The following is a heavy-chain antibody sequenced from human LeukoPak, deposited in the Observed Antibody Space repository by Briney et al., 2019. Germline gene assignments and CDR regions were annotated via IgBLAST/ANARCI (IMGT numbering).Heavy chain of an antibody. V-gene: IGHV3-23*01. D-gene: IGHD2-21*02. J-gene: IGHJ3*02. Sequence: PGGSLRLSCAAIGFTFSSYAMSWVRQAPGKGLEWVSGISGSGDSTYYADSVKGRFTISRDNSKNTLYLQMNSLRAEDTAVYYCAKDRRAYCGGDCREAFDIWGQGTMVTVSS. CDR1: GFTFSSYA. CDR3: AKDRRAYCGGDCREAFDI. CDR2: ISGSGDST.